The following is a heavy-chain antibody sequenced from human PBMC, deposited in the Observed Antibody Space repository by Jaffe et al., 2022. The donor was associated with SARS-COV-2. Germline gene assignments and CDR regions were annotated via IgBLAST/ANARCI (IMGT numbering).Heavy chain of an antibody. CDR3: ARDQYKDYGGNLNS. V-gene: IGHV3-7*03. CDR1: GFTFSNYW. Sequence: EVQVVESGGGLVQPGGSLRLSCAASGFTFSNYWMSWVRQAPGKGLEWVASIMRDGSEKYYVDSVRGRFTISRDNAKNSLFLQMNSLRAEDTAVYYCARDQYKDYGGNLNSWGQGTRVTVSS. D-gene: IGHD2-15*01. CDR2: IMRDGSEK. J-gene: IGHJ4*02.